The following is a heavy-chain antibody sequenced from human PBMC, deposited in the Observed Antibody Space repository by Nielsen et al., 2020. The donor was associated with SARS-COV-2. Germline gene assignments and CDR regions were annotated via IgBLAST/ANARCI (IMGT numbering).Heavy chain of an antibody. V-gene: IGHV1-3*01. CDR1: GYTFTSYA. CDR2: INAGNGNT. J-gene: IGHJ4*02. CDR3: AITTYYYDSSGYSYYFDY. Sequence: ASVKVSCKASGYTFTSYAMHWVRQAPGQRLEWMGWINAGNGNTKYSQKFQGRVTITRDTSASTAYMELISLRSEDTAVYYCAITTYYYDSSGYSYYFDYWGQGTLVTVSS. D-gene: IGHD3-22*01.